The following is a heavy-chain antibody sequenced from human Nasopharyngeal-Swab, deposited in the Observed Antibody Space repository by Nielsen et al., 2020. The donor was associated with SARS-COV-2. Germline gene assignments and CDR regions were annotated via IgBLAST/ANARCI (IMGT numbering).Heavy chain of an antibody. V-gene: IGHV4-34*01. CDR3: ARGLSGIVPSPILGLGPYYSYYYMDV. Sequence: SETLSLTCTVNGGSLSGSSWSWIRQPPGKGLEWIAEINHSGSTNYNPSLRSRVTISVDTSKNQFSLKLSSVTAADTAVYYCARGLSGIVPSPILGLGPYYSYYYMDVWGKGTTVTVSS. J-gene: IGHJ6*03. D-gene: IGHD2-2*01. CDR1: GGSLSGSS. CDR2: INHSGST.